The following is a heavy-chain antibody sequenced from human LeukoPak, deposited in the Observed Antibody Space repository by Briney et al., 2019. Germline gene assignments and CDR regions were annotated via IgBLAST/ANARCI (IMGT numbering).Heavy chain of an antibody. D-gene: IGHD5-12*01. CDR2: MNPNSGNT. J-gene: IGHJ6*02. V-gene: IGHV1-8*01. CDR1: GYTFTSYD. Sequence: ASVKVSCKASGYTFTSYDINWVRQATGQGLEWMGWMNPNSGNTGYAQKFQGRVTMTRNTSISTAYMELSSLRSEDTAVYYCARGRAPWIYLYSRYYYYGMDVWGQGTTVTVSS. CDR3: ARGRAPWIYLYSRYYYYGMDV.